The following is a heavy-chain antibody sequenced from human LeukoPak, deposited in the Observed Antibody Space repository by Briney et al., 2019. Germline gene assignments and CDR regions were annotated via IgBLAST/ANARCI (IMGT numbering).Heavy chain of an antibody. D-gene: IGHD3-22*01. Sequence: ASVKVSCKASGYTFTSYYMHWVRQAPGQGLEWMGIINPSGGSTSYAQKFQGRVTMTRDTSTSTVYMELSSLRSEDTAVYYCARDRYCYDSSGYYDYWGQGTLVTVSS. CDR1: GYTFTSYY. CDR2: INPSGGST. CDR3: ARDRYCYDSSGYYDY. V-gene: IGHV1-46*01. J-gene: IGHJ4*02.